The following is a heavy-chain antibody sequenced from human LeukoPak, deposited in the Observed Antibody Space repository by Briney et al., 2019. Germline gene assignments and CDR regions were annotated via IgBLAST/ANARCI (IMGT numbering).Heavy chain of an antibody. V-gene: IGHV1-2*02. CDR2: INPDSGGT. J-gene: IGHJ4*02. Sequence: ASVKVSCTTSGYTFTGYYIHWVRQAPGQRLEWMGWINPDSGGTNYAQKFQGRVTMTRDTSISTAYMELSRLISDDTAVYYCATHCGGGSCYFYKFDYWGQGTQVTVSS. CDR1: GYTFTGYY. CDR3: ATHCGGGSCYFYKFDY. D-gene: IGHD2-15*01.